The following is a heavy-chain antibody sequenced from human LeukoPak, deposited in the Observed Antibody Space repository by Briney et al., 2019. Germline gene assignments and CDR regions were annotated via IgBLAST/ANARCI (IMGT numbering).Heavy chain of an antibody. CDR3: ATNLGYCSGGSCSRFDP. CDR2: INPNSGGT. V-gene: IGHV1-2*02. CDR1: GYTFTGYY. Sequence: ASVKVSCKASGYTFTGYYMHWVRQAPGQGLEWMGWINPNSGGTNYAQKFQGRVTMTRDTSISTAYMELSRLRSDDTAVYYCATNLGYCSGGSCSRFDPWGQGTLVTVSS. J-gene: IGHJ5*02. D-gene: IGHD2-15*01.